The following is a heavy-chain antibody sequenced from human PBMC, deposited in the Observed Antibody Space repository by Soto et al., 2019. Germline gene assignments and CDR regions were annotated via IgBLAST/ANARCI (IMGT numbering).Heavy chain of an antibody. CDR1: GGSISSGGYY. CDR3: ERGSSRAHYFDY. D-gene: IGHD3-10*01. Sequence: QVQLQESGPGLVKPSQTLSLTCTVSGGSISSGGYYWSWIRQHPGKGLEWIGYIYYSGSTYYNPSLKSRVTISVDMSKNQFSRKLSSVSAADTAVYYCERGSSRAHYFDYWGQGTLVTGSS. CDR2: IYYSGST. V-gene: IGHV4-31*03. J-gene: IGHJ4*02.